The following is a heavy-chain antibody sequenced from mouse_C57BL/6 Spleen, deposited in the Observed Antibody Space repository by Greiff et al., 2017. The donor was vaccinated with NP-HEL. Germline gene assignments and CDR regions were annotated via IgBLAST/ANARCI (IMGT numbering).Heavy chain of an antibody. CDR3: ARLGGNYYGSSYGYFDV. J-gene: IGHJ1*03. Sequence: VQLQQSGAELVRPGSSVKLSCKASGYTFTSYWMHWVKQRPIQGLEWIGNIDPSDSETHYNQKFKDKATLTVDKSSSTAYMQLSSLTSEDSAVYYRARLGGNYYGSSYGYFDVWGTGTTVTVSS. CDR1: GYTFTSYW. V-gene: IGHV1-52*01. D-gene: IGHD1-1*01. CDR2: IDPSDSET.